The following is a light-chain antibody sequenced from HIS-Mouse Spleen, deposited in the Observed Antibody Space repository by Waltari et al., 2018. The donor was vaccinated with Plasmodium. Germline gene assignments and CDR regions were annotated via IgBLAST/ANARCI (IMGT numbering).Light chain of an antibody. CDR2: GAS. J-gene: IGKJ3*01. Sequence: EIVMTQSPTTLSVSPGERATLSCRASQGVSSHLAGYQQKPGHAPRLLIYGASTRATGIPARFSGSGSGTEFTLTISSLQSEDFAVYYCQQYNNWSFTFGPGTKVDIK. V-gene: IGKV3-15*01. CDR3: QQYNNWSFT. CDR1: QGVSSH.